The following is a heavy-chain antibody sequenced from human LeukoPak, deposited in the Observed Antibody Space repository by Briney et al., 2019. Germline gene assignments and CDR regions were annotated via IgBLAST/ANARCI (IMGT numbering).Heavy chain of an antibody. D-gene: IGHD6-19*01. Sequence: GGSLRLSCAASGFSFSSYWMHWVRQAPGKGLVWVSRINNDGTATVYADSAKGRFTISRDNAKNTLSLQMNSLSAEDTAVYYCARRYSSGWYGFDYWGQGTLVTVSS. CDR1: GFSFSSYW. V-gene: IGHV3-74*01. CDR2: INNDGTAT. J-gene: IGHJ4*02. CDR3: ARRYSSGWYGFDY.